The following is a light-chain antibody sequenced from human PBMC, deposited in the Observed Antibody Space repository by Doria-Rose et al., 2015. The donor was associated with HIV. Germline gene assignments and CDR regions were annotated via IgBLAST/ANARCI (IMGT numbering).Light chain of an antibody. CDR1: QSFSSTY. J-gene: IGKJ1*01. Sequence: TQSPGTLSLSPGGRATLSCRASQSFSSTYLAWYQQKPGQAPSPLIYDGSTRATGNPDRFSASGSGTDFTLTINRLEPEDFALYYCHQYGTSWTFGQGTKVEI. CDR2: DGS. CDR3: HQYGTSWT. V-gene: IGKV3-20*01.